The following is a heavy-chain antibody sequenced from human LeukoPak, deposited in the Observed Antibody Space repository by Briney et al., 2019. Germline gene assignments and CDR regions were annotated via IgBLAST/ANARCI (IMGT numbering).Heavy chain of an antibody. J-gene: IGHJ2*01. CDR2: IYYRGNT. Sequence: ASETLSLTCTVSGGSISSFYWSWIRQPPGKGLEWLGYIYYRGNTQYNPSLKSRVTISVDTYKNQFSLRLTSVTAADTAVYYCARDLDNGGSSIWYFDLWGRGTLVTVSS. CDR1: GGSISSFY. V-gene: IGHV4-59*01. CDR3: ARDLDNGGSSIWYFDL. D-gene: IGHD4-23*01.